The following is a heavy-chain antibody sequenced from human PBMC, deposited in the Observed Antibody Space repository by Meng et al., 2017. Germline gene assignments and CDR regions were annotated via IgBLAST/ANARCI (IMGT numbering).Heavy chain of an antibody. CDR3: AILAAEGLWFGELYYFDY. CDR2: INSDGSST. D-gene: IGHD3-10*01. V-gene: IGHV3-74*01. Sequence: GESLISCAASGFTFSSYWMHWVRQAPGKGLVWVSRINSDGSSTSYADSVKGRFTISRDNAKNTLYLQMNSLRAEDTAVYYCAILAAEGLWFGELYYFDYWGQGTLVTVSS. CDR1: GFTFSSYW. J-gene: IGHJ4*02.